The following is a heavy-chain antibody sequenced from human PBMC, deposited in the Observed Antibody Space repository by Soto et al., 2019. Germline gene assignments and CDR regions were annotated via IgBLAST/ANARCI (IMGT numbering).Heavy chain of an antibody. J-gene: IGHJ6*02. D-gene: IGHD1-26*01. Sequence: SSAASMFTFSSDGVQWVRQPPRTRLEWVSAISGSGGSTYYADSVKGRFTISRDNSKNTLYLQMNSLRAEDTAVYYCAKPAGGGHPLYYYYGMDVWGQGTTAPGSS. V-gene: IGHV3-23*01. CDR2: ISGSGGST. CDR1: MFTFSSDG. CDR3: AKPAGGGHPLYYYYGMDV.